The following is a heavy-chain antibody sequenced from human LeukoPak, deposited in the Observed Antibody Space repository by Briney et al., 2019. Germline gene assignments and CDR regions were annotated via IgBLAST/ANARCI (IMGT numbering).Heavy chain of an antibody. CDR1: GGTFSSYA. CDR3: ARERCTNGVCYPLPFDAFDI. J-gene: IGHJ3*02. CDR2: IIPIFGTA. V-gene: IGHV1-69*05. Sequence: ASVKVSCKASGGTFSSYAISWVRQAPGQGLEWMGGIIPIFGTANYAQKSQGRVTITTDESTSTAYMELSSLRSEDTAVYYCARERCTNGVCYPLPFDAFDIWGQGTMVTVSS. D-gene: IGHD2-8*01.